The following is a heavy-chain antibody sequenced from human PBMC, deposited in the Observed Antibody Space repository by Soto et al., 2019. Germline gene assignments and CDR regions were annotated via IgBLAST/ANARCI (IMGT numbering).Heavy chain of an antibody. J-gene: IGHJ4*02. V-gene: IGHV4-59*01. CDR1: GGSISSYY. Sequence: PSETLSLTCTVSGGSISSYYWSWIRQPPGKGLEWIGYIYYSGSTNYNPSLKSRVTISVDTSKNQFSLKLSSVTAADTAVYYCARVGSPGGYSYGWFDYWGQGTLVTVSS. D-gene: IGHD5-18*01. CDR3: ARVGSPGGYSYGWFDY. CDR2: IYYSGST.